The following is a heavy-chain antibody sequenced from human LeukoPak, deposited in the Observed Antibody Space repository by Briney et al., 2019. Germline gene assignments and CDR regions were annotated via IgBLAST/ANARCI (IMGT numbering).Heavy chain of an antibody. CDR2: FYYSGST. D-gene: IGHD5-18*01. CDR3: ARHVPLAYSFGYIPGFDF. Sequence: SETLSLTCTVSGGSISSSSYYWGWIRQPPGRGLEWIGTFYYSGSTYYSPSLKSRVTISVDTSKNQFSLKLSSVTAADTAVYYCARHVPLAYSFGYIPGFDFWGQGTLVTVSS. V-gene: IGHV4-39*01. J-gene: IGHJ4*02. CDR1: GGSISSSSYY.